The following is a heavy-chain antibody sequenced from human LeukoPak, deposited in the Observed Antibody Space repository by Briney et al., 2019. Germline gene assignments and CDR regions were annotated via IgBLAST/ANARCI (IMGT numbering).Heavy chain of an antibody. Sequence: LSETLSLTCTVSGGSISSYYWSWIRQPPGKGLEWIGYIYYSGSTKYNPSLKSRVTISVDSSSNQFSLKLSSVTAADTAVYYCAREHPNCGGGSCYDYWGQGTLVTVSS. CDR2: IYYSGST. CDR3: AREHPNCGGGSCYDY. D-gene: IGHD2-15*01. V-gene: IGHV4-59*01. J-gene: IGHJ4*02. CDR1: GGSISSYY.